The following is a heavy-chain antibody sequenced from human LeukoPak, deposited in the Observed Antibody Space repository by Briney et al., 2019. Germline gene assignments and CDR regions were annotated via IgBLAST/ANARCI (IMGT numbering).Heavy chain of an antibody. CDR1: GFTFDDYA. CDR3: ARAGALGYCSGGSCYLVDY. Sequence: GGSLRLSCAASGFTFDDYAMHWVRQAPGKGLEWVSSISSSSSYIYYADSVKGRFTISRDNAKNSLYLQMNSLRAEDTAVYYCARAGALGYCSGGSCYLVDYWAREPWSPSPQ. D-gene: IGHD2-15*01. J-gene: IGHJ4*02. V-gene: IGHV3-21*01. CDR2: ISSSSSYI.